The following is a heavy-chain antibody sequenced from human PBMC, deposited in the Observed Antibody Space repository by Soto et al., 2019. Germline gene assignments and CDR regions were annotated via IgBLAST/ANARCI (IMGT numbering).Heavy chain of an antibody. CDR3: ARDCGIAVAGTNWYFDL. CDR1: GYTFTSYG. V-gene: IGHV1-18*01. J-gene: IGHJ2*01. D-gene: IGHD6-19*01. CDR2: ISAYNGNT. Sequence: QVQLVQSGAEVKKPGASVKVSCKASGYTFTSYGISWVRQAPGQGLEWMGWISAYNGNTNYAQKLQGRVTMTTDTSTSTAYMELRRLRSDDTAVYYWARDCGIAVAGTNWYFDLWGRGTLVTVSS.